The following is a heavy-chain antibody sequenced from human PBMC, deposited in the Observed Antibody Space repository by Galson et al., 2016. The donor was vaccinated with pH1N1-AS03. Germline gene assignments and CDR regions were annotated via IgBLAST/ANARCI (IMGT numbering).Heavy chain of an antibody. V-gene: IGHV3-74*01. CDR1: GFTFSNLW. CDR2: VNGDGRST. J-gene: IGHJ4*02. CDR3: STGRGYYYEY. Sequence: SLRLSCAAPGFTFSNLWMHWVRQGPGKGLVWVARVNGDGRSTTYADSVKGRFTISRDNAKNTVYLQMISLRAEDTAVYYCSTGRGYYYEYWGQGSLVTVSS. D-gene: IGHD3-10*01.